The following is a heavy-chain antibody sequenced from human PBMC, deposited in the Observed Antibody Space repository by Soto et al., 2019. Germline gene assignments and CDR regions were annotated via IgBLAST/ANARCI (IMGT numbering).Heavy chain of an antibody. CDR3: AKERSRGYGMDV. D-gene: IGHD3-10*01. CDR1: GFTFSSYA. V-gene: IGHV3-23*01. CDR2: ISGSGGST. Sequence: GSLRLSCAASGFTFSSYAMSWVRQAPGKGLEWVSAISGSGGSTYYADSVKGRFTISRDNSKNTLYLKMDSLRAEDTAVYYCAKERSRGYGMDVWGQGTTVTVSS. J-gene: IGHJ6*02.